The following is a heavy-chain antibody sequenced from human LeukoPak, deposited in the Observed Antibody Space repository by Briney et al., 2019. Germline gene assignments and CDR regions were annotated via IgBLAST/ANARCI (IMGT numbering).Heavy chain of an antibody. CDR2: INPSGGST. CDR3: ARGPEVDGLREDAFDI. D-gene: IGHD1-14*01. J-gene: IGHJ3*02. CDR1: GYTFTSYY. V-gene: IGHV1-46*01. Sequence: GASVKVSCKASGYTFTSYYMHWVRQAPGQGLEWMGIINPSGGSTSYAQKFQGRVTMTRDTSTSTVYMELSSLRSEDTAVYYCARGPEVDGLREDAFDIWGQGTMVTVSS.